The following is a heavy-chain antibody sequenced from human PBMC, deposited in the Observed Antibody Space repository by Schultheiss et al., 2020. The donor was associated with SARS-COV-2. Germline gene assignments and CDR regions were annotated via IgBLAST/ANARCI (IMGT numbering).Heavy chain of an antibody. D-gene: IGHD6-13*01. J-gene: IGHJ5*02. CDR1: GGTFSSYA. CDR2: IIPILGIA. V-gene: IGHV1-69*04. Sequence: KISCKASGGTFSSYAISWVRQAPGQGLEWMGRIIPILGIANYAQKFQGRVTITADKSTSTAYMELSSLRSEDTAVYYCARDSSSFSPWGQGTLVTVSS. CDR3: ARDSSSFSP.